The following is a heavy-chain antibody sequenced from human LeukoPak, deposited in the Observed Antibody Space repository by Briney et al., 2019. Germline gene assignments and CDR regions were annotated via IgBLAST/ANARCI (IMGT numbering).Heavy chain of an antibody. J-gene: IGHJ4*02. D-gene: IGHD6-19*01. CDR1: GYTFTSCF. CDR2: INPSGGST. Sequence: ASVKVSCKASGYTFTSCFIHWVRQAPGQGLEWMGVINPSGGSTSYAQKFQGRVTMTRDTSTSTVSMELSSLRSEDTAVYYCARGPYSGDCHFDFWGQGTLVTVSS. V-gene: IGHV1-46*01. CDR3: ARGPYSGDCHFDF.